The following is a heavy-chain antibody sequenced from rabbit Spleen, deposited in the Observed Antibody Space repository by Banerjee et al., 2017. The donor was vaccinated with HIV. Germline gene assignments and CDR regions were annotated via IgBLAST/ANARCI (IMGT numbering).Heavy chain of an antibody. CDR3: ARGNSVGRYNL. CDR1: GFDFSSNA. J-gene: IGHJ4*01. CDR2: IYTGSSGST. D-gene: IGHD5-1*01. Sequence: QEQVEESGGGLVQPEGSLTLTCKASGFDFSSNAMCWVRQAPGKGLEWIACIYTGSSGSTYYASWAKGRFTISKTSSTTVTLQMTSLTVADTATYFCARGNSVGRYNLWGPGTLVTVS. V-gene: IGHV1S45*01.